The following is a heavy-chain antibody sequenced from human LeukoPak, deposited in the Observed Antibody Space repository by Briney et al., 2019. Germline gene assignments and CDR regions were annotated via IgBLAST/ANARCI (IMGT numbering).Heavy chain of an antibody. J-gene: IGHJ4*02. V-gene: IGHV1-46*01. D-gene: IGHD3-22*01. Sequence: ASVKVSCKASGYTFTGYYMHWVRQAPGQGLEWMGIINPSGGSTSYAQKFQGRVTMTRDMSTSTVYMELSSLRSEDTAVYYCARDLGEYYDSSGPNSDYWGQGTLVTVSS. CDR3: ARDLGEYYDSSGPNSDY. CDR1: GYTFTGYY. CDR2: INPSGGST.